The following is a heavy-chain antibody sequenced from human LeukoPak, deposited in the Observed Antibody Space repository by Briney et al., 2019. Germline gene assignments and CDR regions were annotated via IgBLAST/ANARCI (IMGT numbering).Heavy chain of an antibody. J-gene: IGHJ4*02. CDR3: AREKGYCSSTSCQYYFDY. V-gene: IGHV1-46*01. D-gene: IGHD2-2*01. CDR2: INPSGGST. Sequence: GASVKVSCKASGYTFTGYYMHWVRQAPGQGLEWMGIINPSGGSTSYAQKFQGRVTMTRDMSTSTVYMELSSLRSGDTAAYYCAREKGYCSSTSCQYYFDYWGQGTLVTVSS. CDR1: GYTFTGYY.